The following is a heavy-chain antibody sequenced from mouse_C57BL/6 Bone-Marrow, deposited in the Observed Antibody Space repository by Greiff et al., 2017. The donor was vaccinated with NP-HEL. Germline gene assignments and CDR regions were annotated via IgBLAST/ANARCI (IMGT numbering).Heavy chain of an antibody. D-gene: IGHD1-1*01. V-gene: IGHV1-82*01. J-gene: IGHJ2*01. CDR1: GYAFSSSW. CDR2: IYPGDGDT. CDR3: ARSRRLLRLYYFDY. Sequence: QVQLQQSGPELVKPGASVKISCKASGYAFSSSWMNWVKQRPGKGLEWIGRIYPGDGDTNYNGKFKGKATLTADKSSSTAYMQLSSLTSEDSAVYFCARSRRLLRLYYFDYWGQGTTLTVSS.